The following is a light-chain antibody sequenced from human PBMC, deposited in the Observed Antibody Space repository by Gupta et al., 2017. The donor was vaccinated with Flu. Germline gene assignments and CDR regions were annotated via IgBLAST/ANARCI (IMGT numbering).Light chain of an antibody. V-gene: IGLV2-14*01. CDR2: GVS. CDR1: SSDIGGYNY. Sequence: QSALTQPASVSGSPGQSITISCTGTSSDIGGYNYVSWYQQHPGKAPQLIICGVSNRPSGVSNRFSGSKSGNTASLTISGLQAEDEADYYCTAYKSIKTAKVFGTGTKVTVL. J-gene: IGLJ1*01. CDR3: TAYKSIKTAKV.